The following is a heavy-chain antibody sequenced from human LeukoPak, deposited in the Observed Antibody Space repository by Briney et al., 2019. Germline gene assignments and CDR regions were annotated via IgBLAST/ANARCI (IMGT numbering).Heavy chain of an antibody. Sequence: GGSLRLSCAASGFTFSNYWMTWVRQAPGKGLEWVANINQDGSKEYYMDSVKARFTISRDNAKNSLSLQMNSLRAEDTAVYYCVRDGGVSGYDLLDYWGQGTLVTVSS. CDR3: VRDGGVSGYDLLDY. CDR2: INQDGSKE. V-gene: IGHV3-7*01. J-gene: IGHJ4*02. CDR1: GFTFSNYW. D-gene: IGHD5-12*01.